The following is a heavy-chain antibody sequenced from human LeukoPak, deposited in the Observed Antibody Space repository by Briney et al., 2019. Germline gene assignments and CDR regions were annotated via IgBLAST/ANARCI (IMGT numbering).Heavy chain of an antibody. CDR3: AKDHLAAALPYY. Sequence: PGGSLRLSCAASGFTFSSYGMHWVRQAPGKGLEWVAVISYDGSNKYYADSVKGRFTISRDNSKNTLYLQMNSLRAEDTAVYYCAKDHLAAALPYYWGQGTLVTVSS. CDR2: ISYDGSNK. CDR1: GFTFSSYG. D-gene: IGHD6-13*01. J-gene: IGHJ4*02. V-gene: IGHV3-30*18.